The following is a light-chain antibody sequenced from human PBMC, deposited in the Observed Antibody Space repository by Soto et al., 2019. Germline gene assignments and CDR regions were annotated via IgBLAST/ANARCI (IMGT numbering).Light chain of an antibody. CDR3: QQYGSSPKT. CDR1: QSVSGSY. V-gene: IGKV3-20*01. J-gene: IGKJ1*01. CDR2: GAS. Sequence: EIVLTQSPGTLSLSPGERATLSCRASQSVSGSYLAWYQQEPGQAPRLLIYGASSRATGIPDRFSGSGSGTDFTIKISRMETEYVEVYQCQQYGSSPKTFGQGTKVDIK.